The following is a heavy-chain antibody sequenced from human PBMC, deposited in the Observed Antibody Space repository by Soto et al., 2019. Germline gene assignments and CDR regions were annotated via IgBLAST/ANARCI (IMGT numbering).Heavy chain of an antibody. CDR3: ARDTPPTDY. Sequence: QVQLVQAGAEVKKPGASVKVSCKTSGYTFTSYHISWVRQAPGQGLEWMGWISAYNTNTNNAQKFQGRVTMTTDTLTSTAYMELRSLRSDDTAVYYCARDTPPTDYWGPGTLVTVSS. J-gene: IGHJ4*02. CDR1: GYTFTSYH. V-gene: IGHV1-18*01. CDR2: ISAYNTNT.